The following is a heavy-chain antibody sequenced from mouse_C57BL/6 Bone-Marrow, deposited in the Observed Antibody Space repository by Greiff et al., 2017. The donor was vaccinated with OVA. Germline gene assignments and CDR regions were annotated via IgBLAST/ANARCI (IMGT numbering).Heavy chain of an antibody. V-gene: IGHV1-59*01. CDR3: ARFYYYGSPDY. CDR1: GYTFTSYW. Sequence: QVQLQQPGAELVRPGTSVKLSCKASGYTFTSYWMHWVKQRPGQGLEWIGVIDPSDSYTNYNQKFKGKATLTVDTSSSTAYMQLSSLTSEDSAVYYCARFYYYGSPDYWGQGTTLTVSS. J-gene: IGHJ2*01. D-gene: IGHD1-1*01. CDR2: IDPSDSYT.